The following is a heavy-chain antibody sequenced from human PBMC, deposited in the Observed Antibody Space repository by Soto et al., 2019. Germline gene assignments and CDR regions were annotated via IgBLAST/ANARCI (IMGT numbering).Heavy chain of an antibody. D-gene: IGHD3-22*01. CDR3: ARDKAYYDSSGYHSVFDY. V-gene: IGHV3-7*03. CDR2: IKEDGSEK. CDR1: GFTFSSYW. J-gene: IGHJ4*02. Sequence: VGSLRLSCAASGFTFSSYWMSWVRQAPDKGLEWVANIKEDGSEKYYGDSVKGRFTISRDNTKNSLYLQMNSLRTEDTAVYYCARDKAYYDSSGYHSVFDYWGQGTLVTVSS.